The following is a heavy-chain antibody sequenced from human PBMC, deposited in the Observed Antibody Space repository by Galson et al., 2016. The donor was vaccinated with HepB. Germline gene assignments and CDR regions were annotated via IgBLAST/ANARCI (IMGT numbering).Heavy chain of an antibody. Sequence: SETLSLTCAVSGGSLSGYYWSWIRQPPGKGLEWIGEINQSGSTNYNPSLKSRLSISVDTSKNQFSLKVTSVTAADTAVYYCARGDYDFWGGYETAHYYYGMDVWGQGTTVTVSS. D-gene: IGHD3-3*01. V-gene: IGHV4-34*01. CDR2: INQSGST. J-gene: IGHJ6*02. CDR1: GGSLSGYY. CDR3: ARGDYDFWGGYETAHYYYGMDV.